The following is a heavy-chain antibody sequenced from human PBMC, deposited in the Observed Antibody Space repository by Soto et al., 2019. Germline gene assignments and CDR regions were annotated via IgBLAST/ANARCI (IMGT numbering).Heavy chain of an antibody. Sequence: PGGSLRLSCAASAFNFNSYSMTWVRQAPGKGLEWVSVISASGGSTWYADSVKGRFSISRDNSKNTLYLQMNSLRADDTALYYCAKLMIGVGASSAFDLWGQGTMVTVSS. CDR3: AKLMIGVGASSAFDL. D-gene: IGHD1-26*01. J-gene: IGHJ3*01. CDR2: ISASGGST. V-gene: IGHV3-23*01. CDR1: AFNFNSYS.